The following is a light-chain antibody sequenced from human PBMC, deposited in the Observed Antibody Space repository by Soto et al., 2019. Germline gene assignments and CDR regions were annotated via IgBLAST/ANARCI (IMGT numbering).Light chain of an antibody. CDR3: QQYGSSPPIT. CDR2: GAS. CDR1: QSVSSSY. Sequence: EIVMTQSPGTLSLSPGERATLSCSASQSVSSSYLAWYQKKPGQAPRLLIYGASSRATGIPDRFSGSGSGTDFTLTISRLEPEDFAVYYCQQYGSSPPITFGQGTRLEIK. V-gene: IGKV3-20*01. J-gene: IGKJ5*01.